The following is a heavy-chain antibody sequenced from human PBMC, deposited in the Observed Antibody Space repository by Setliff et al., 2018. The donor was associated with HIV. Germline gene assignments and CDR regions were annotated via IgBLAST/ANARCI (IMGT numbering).Heavy chain of an antibody. D-gene: IGHD3-10*01. J-gene: IGHJ6*03. CDR1: GGSISRHY. Sequence: SETLSLTCTVSGGSISRHYWSWIRQPPGKGLEWIGYIYYSGSTNSNPSLKSRVTISVDTSKNQFSLKLCSVTAAETAVYYCARDGPLEGSYRYYYYYMDVWGKGTTVTVS. CDR2: IYYSGST. V-gene: IGHV4-59*11. CDR3: ARDGPLEGSYRYYYYYMDV.